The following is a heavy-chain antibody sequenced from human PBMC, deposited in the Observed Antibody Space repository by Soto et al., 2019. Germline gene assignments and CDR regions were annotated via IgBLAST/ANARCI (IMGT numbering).Heavy chain of an antibody. CDR3: ARGGRVTMVRWPNNWFDP. Sequence: SETLSLTCAVYGGSFSGYYWSWIRQPPGKGLEWIGEINHSGSTNYNPSLKSRVTISVDTSKNQFSLKLSSVTAADTAVYYCARGGRVTMVRWPNNWFDPWGQGTLVTVSS. D-gene: IGHD3-10*01. J-gene: IGHJ5*02. V-gene: IGHV4-34*01. CDR2: INHSGST. CDR1: GGSFSGYY.